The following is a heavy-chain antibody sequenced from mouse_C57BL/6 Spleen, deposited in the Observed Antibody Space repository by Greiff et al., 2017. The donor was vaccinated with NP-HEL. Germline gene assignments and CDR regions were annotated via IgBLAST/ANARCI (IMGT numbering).Heavy chain of an antibody. V-gene: IGHV1-50*01. Sequence: QVQLQQPGAELVKPGASVKLSCKASGYTFTSYWMQWVKQRPGQGLEWIGEIDPSDSYTNYNQKFKGKATLTVDTSSSTAYMQLSSLTSEDSAVYYCARPPYGSSLGDYWGQGTTLTVSS. J-gene: IGHJ2*01. CDR2: IDPSDSYT. CDR3: ARPPYGSSLGDY. D-gene: IGHD1-1*01. CDR1: GYTFTSYW.